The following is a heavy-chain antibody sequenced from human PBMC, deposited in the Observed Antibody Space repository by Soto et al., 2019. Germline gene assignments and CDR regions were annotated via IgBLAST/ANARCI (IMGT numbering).Heavy chain of an antibody. CDR1: GFTFSYG. D-gene: IGHD2-15*01. V-gene: IGHV3-30*18. CDR2: ISYDSSNK. J-gene: IGHJ4*02. CDR3: AKLVIGYCSGNTCDDY. Sequence: VQLLESGGGLIQPGGSLRLSCAASGFTFSYGIHWLRQAPGKGLEWVAYISYDSSNKFYGDSVKGRFTISRDNYKNTRYVQMNSLRAEDTAVYYCAKLVIGYCSGNTCDDYWGQGTLVAVSS.